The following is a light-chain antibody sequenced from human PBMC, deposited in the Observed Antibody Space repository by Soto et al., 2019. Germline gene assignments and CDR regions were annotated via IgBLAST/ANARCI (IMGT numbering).Light chain of an antibody. CDR3: QQYYSIPWT. J-gene: IGKJ1*01. CDR2: RAS. V-gene: IGKV4-1*01. Sequence: DIVMAQSPDSLAVSLGERATINCKSSQSVLFSSNNENYLAWYQQKPGQAPKLLIYRASTREFGVPDRFSGSWSGTDFTLTISSLQAEDVAVSYCQQYYSIPWTFGQGTKVEVK. CDR1: QSVLFSSNNENY.